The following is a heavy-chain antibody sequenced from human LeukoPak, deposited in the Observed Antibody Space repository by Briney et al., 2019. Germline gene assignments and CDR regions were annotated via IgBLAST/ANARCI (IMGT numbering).Heavy chain of an antibody. J-gene: IGHJ4*02. V-gene: IGHV3-30*02. CDR3: AKDREMATTPTELDY. Sequence: GGSLRLSCAASGFTFSSYGMHWVRQAPGKGLEWVAFIRYDGSNKYYADSVKGRFTISRDNSKNTLYLQMNSLRAEDTAVYYCAKDREMATTPTELDYWGQGTLVTVSS. CDR2: IRYDGSNK. CDR1: GFTFSSYG. D-gene: IGHD5-24*01.